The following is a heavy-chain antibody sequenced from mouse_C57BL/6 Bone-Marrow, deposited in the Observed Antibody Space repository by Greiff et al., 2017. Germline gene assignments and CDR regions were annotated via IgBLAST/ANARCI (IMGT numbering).Heavy chain of an antibody. Sequence: EVMLVESGGGLVQPGGSMKLSCAASGFTFSDAWMDWVRQSPEKGLEWVAEIRNKANNHATYYAESVKGGFTISRDDSKSSVYLQMNSLRAEDTGSYYCTRGGYHWFFVVWGTGTTVTVSS. J-gene: IGHJ1*03. CDR2: IRNKANNHAT. CDR1: GFTFSDAW. D-gene: IGHD2-2*01. CDR3: TRGGYHWFFVV. V-gene: IGHV6-6*01.